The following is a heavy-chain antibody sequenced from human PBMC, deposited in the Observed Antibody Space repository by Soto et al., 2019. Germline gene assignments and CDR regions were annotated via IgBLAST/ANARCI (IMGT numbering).Heavy chain of an antibody. D-gene: IGHD2-21*01. CDR2: ISAYNGNT. CDR1: GYTFTSFG. J-gene: IGHJ4*02. CDR3: ARLKVVLEGPSYYFDY. V-gene: IGHV1-18*01. Sequence: QVQLVQSGAEVKKPGASVRVSCKASGYTFTSFGFSWVRQAPGQGLEWMGWISAYNGNTKYAQKFQGRVTMTTDTSTSTAYMDLRSLRSDDTAVYYCARLKVVLEGPSYYFDYWGQGTLVTVSS.